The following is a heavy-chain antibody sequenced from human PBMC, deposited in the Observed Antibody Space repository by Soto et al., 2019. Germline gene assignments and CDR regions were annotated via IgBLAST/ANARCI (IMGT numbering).Heavy chain of an antibody. V-gene: IGHV3-33*03. CDR2: IWSDASRQ. J-gene: IGHJ3*01. Sequence: LRLSCEGSGFTFRNYGMHWVRQAPDKGLEWVAAIWSDASRQLYADSVEGRFTVSRDQSKNTLYLQMNSLRVEDTAMYYCAKDPPSGYGRAFEVWGQGTMVTVS. D-gene: IGHD5-18*01. CDR1: GFTFRNYG. CDR3: AKDPPSGYGRAFEV.